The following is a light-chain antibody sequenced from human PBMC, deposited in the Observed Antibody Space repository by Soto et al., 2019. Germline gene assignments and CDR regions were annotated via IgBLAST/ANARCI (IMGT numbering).Light chain of an antibody. CDR1: QSISSW. V-gene: IGKV1-5*01. CDR2: DSS. J-gene: IGKJ1*01. CDR3: QQYNSYSPWT. Sequence: DIQMTQSPSTLSASVGDRVTITGRASQSISSWLAWYQQKPGKATKLLIYDSSSLESGVPSRFSGSGSGTEFNLTISSLQPNDFATYYCQQYNSYSPWTLGQGTKVEIK.